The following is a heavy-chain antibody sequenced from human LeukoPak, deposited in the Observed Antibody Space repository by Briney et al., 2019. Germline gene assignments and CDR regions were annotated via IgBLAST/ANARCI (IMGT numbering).Heavy chain of an antibody. CDR2: IGGSGRST. D-gene: IGHD1-26*01. CDR3: AKGRGTRVYNWFDT. V-gene: IGHV3-23*01. Sequence: GGPLRLLCGRSGLPHNTSAILWLRQAPGKGLEGVSAIGGSGRSTYYTDSVRGRFTISRDNSKTTLYLQMNSLRAEDTAVYFCAKGRGTRVYNWFDTWGQGILVTVSS. CDR1: GLPHNTSA. J-gene: IGHJ5*02.